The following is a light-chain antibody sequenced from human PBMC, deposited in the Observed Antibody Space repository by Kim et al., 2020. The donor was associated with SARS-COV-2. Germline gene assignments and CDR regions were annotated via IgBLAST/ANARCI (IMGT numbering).Light chain of an antibody. CDR2: NAS. CDR1: QSVSSY. Sequence: LSLSPVERSCRSGRASQSVSSYFAWYQQKPGPAPRILIYNASNRATGVPARFSGSGSGTDFTLTISSLEPEDIAVYYCQQRSNWTFGQGTKVDIK. V-gene: IGKV3-11*01. CDR3: QQRSNWT. J-gene: IGKJ1*01.